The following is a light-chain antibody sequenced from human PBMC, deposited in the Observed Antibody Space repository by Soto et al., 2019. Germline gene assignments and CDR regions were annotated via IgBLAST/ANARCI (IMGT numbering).Light chain of an antibody. CDR3: QQSYSTTRT. CDR2: AAS. V-gene: IGKV1-39*01. J-gene: IGKJ1*01. CDR1: QSISSY. Sequence: DIQMTQSPSSLSASVGEKVTITCRASQSISSYLNWYQQKPGKAPKLLIYAASSLQSGVPSRFSGSGSGTDFTLTISSLQPEDFATYYCQQSYSTTRTFGQGTRW.